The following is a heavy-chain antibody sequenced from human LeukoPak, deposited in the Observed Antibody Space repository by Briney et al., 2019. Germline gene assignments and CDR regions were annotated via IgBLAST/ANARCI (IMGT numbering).Heavy chain of an antibody. J-gene: IGHJ6*02. D-gene: IGHD6-13*01. CDR1: GYTFTSYG. CDR2: ISAYNGNT. Sequence: ASVKVSCKASGYTFTSYGISWVRQAPGQGLEWMGWISAYNGNTNYAQKLQGRVTMTTDTSTSTAYMELRGLRSDDTAVYYCADSSSWPPRYGMDVWGQGTAVTVSS. V-gene: IGHV1-18*01. CDR3: ADSSSWPPRYGMDV.